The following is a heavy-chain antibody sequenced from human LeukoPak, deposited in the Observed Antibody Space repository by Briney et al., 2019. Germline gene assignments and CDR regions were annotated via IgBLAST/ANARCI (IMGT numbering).Heavy chain of an antibody. V-gene: IGHV5-51*01. CDR3: ARHPNVGATHYYYGMDV. CDR2: IYPGDSDT. Sequence: GESLQISCKGSGYSFTSSWIGWVRPMPGKGLEWMGIIYPGDSDTRYSPSFQGQVTISADKSISTAYLQWSSLKASDTAMYYCARHPNVGATHYYYGMDVWGQGTTVTVSS. CDR1: GYSFTSSW. J-gene: IGHJ6*02. D-gene: IGHD1-26*01.